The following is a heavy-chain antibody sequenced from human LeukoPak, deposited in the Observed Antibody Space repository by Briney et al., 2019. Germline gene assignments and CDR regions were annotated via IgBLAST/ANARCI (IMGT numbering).Heavy chain of an antibody. V-gene: IGHV3-21*01. CDR1: GFTFSSYS. D-gene: IGHD3-16*02. CDR2: ISSSSSYI. Sequence: GGSLRLSCAASGFTFSSYSMNWVRQAPGKGLEWVSSISSSSSYIYYADSVKGRFTISRDNAKNSLYLQMNSLRAEDTAVYYCARVTSRRNYDYIWGSYRYIYYFDYWGQGTLVTVSS. J-gene: IGHJ4*02. CDR3: ARVTSRRNYDYIWGSYRYIYYFDY.